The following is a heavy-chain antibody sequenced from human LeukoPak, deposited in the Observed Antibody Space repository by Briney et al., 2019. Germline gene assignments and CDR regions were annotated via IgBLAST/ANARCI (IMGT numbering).Heavy chain of an antibody. CDR1: GGSFSRYY. CDR3: ARGRSTRSRYSSGWYYFDY. Sequence: SETLSLTCAVYGGSFSRYYWSWIRQPPGKGLEWIGYIYYSGSTNYNPSLKSRVTISIDTSKNQFSLKLSSVTAADTTVYYCARGRSTRSRYSSGWYYFDYWGQGTLVTVSS. CDR2: IYYSGST. D-gene: IGHD6-19*01. J-gene: IGHJ4*02. V-gene: IGHV4-59*12.